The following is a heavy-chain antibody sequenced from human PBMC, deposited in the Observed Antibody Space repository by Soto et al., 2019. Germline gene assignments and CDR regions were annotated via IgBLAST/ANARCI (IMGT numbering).Heavy chain of an antibody. D-gene: IGHD3-16*01. J-gene: IGHJ6*02. CDR1: GYTFTGYY. Sequence: SVKVSCKASGYTFTGYYMHWVRQAPGQGLEWMGWINPNSGGTNYAQKFQGWVTMTRDTSISTAYMELSRLRSDDTAVYYCARDLRGTNYYYYGMDVWGQGTTVTVSS. V-gene: IGHV1-2*04. CDR2: INPNSGGT. CDR3: ARDLRGTNYYYYGMDV.